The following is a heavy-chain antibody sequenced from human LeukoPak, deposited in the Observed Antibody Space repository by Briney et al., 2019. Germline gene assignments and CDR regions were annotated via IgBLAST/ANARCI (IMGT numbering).Heavy chain of an antibody. CDR2: IKSKTDGGTT. D-gene: IGHD3-22*01. CDR3: TTDGDLQDYYDSSGSLDY. J-gene: IGHJ4*02. CDR1: GFTFSNAW. V-gene: IGHV3-15*01. Sequence: SGGSLRLSCAASGFTFSNAWMSWVRQAPGKGLEWVGRIKSKTDGGTTDYAAPVKGRFTISRDDSKNTLYLQMNSLKTEDTAVYYCTTDGDLQDYYDSSGSLDYWGQGTLVTVSS.